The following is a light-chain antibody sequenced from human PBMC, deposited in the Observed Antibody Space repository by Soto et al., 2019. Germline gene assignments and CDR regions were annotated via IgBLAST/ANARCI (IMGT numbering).Light chain of an antibody. CDR1: SSDVGGYNY. V-gene: IGLV2-14*01. Sequence: QSVLTQPASVSGSPGQSITISCTGTSSDVGGYNYVSWYQQHPGKATKLRIYDVSNRPSGVSNRFSGSKSGNTASLTISGLQAEDEADYYCSSYTSSSNYVFGTGTKLTVL. CDR2: DVS. J-gene: IGLJ1*01. CDR3: SSYTSSSNYV.